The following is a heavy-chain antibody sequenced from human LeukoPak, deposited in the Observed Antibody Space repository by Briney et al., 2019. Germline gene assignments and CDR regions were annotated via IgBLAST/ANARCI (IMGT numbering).Heavy chain of an antibody. CDR3: ARDRATIFGVVNIDDAFDI. CDR2: ISSSGNTI. J-gene: IGHJ3*02. Sequence: PGGSLRLSCAASGFTFSSYEMNWVRQAPGKGLEWVSYISSSGNTIYYADSVKGRFTISRDNAKNSLYLQMNSLRAEDTAVYYCARDRATIFGVVNIDDAFDIWGQGTMVTVSS. D-gene: IGHD3-3*01. V-gene: IGHV3-48*03. CDR1: GFTFSSYE.